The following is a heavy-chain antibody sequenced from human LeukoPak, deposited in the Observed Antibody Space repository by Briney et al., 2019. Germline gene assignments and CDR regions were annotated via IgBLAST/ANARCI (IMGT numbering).Heavy chain of an antibody. CDR2: INHSGST. V-gene: IGHV4-34*01. CDR3: ARFHPSNTMVRDDI. D-gene: IGHD3-10*01. J-gene: IGHJ3*02. Sequence: SETLSLTCAVYGGSFSGYYWSWIRRPPGKGLEWIGEINHSGSTNYNPSLKSRVTISVDTSKNQFSLKLSSVTAADTAVYYCARFHPSNTMVRDDIWGQGTMVTVSS. CDR1: GGSFSGYY.